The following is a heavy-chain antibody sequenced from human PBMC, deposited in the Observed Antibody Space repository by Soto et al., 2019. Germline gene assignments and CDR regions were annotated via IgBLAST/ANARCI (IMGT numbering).Heavy chain of an antibody. D-gene: IGHD3-10*02. CDR3: ARQILGSGSCWDAFDI. Sequence: RGESLKISCKGSGYSFTSYWIGWVRQMPGKGLEWMGIIYPGDSDTRSSPSFQGQVTISADKSISTAYLQWSSLKASDTAMYYCARQILGSGSCWDAFDIWGQATMVTVSS. J-gene: IGHJ3*02. CDR1: GYSFTSYW. CDR2: IYPGDSDT. V-gene: IGHV5-51*01.